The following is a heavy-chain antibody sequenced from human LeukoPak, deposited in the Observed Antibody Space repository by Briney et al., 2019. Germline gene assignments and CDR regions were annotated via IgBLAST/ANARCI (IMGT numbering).Heavy chain of an antibody. V-gene: IGHV4-30-4*01. CDR1: GGSISSGNW. CDR3: ARDCSGGSCYGAFDI. J-gene: IGHJ3*02. Sequence: SETLSLTCAVSGGSISSGNWWSWVRQPPGKGLEWIGYIYDSGSTYYNPSLKSRITISVDTSENRFSLKLSSVTAADTAVYYCARDCSGGSCYGAFDIWGQGTMVTVSS. CDR2: IYDSGST. D-gene: IGHD2-15*01.